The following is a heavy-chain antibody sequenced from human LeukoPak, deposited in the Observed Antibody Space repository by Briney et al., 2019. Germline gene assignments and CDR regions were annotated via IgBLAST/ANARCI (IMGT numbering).Heavy chain of an antibody. CDR2: IYISGRT. J-gene: IGHJ5*02. CDR3: ARSARGAAARPLWFDP. Sequence: SETLSLTCTVSGGSISSYYWGWIRQPAGKGLEWIGRIYISGRTNYNPSLKSRLTMSVDTSKNQFSLKLSFVTAADTAMYYCARSARGAAARPLWFDPWGQGTLVTVSS. V-gene: IGHV4-4*07. D-gene: IGHD6-6*01. CDR1: GGSISSYY.